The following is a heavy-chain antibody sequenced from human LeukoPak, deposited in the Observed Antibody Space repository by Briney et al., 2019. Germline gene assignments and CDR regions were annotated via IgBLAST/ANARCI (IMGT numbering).Heavy chain of an antibody. CDR3: ARGYCSSTSCYASFDY. J-gene: IGHJ4*02. D-gene: IGHD2-2*01. V-gene: IGHV3-74*01. CDR2: INSDGSST. Sequence: GGSLRLSCAASGFTFSTYWMHWVRQAPGKGLVWVSRINSDGSSTSYADSVKGRFTISRDNAKNTLYLQMNSLRAEDTAVYYCARGYCSSTSCYASFDYWGQGTLVTVSS. CDR1: GFTFSTYW.